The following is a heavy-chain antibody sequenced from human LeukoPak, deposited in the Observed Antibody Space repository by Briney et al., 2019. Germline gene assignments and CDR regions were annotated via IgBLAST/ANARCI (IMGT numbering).Heavy chain of an antibody. J-gene: IGHJ4*02. V-gene: IGHV3-21*01. CDR2: ISSSSSYI. D-gene: IGHD3-9*01. CDR3: ARDHDILTGYQFFDY. Sequence: PSGTLSLTCAVSGGSISSSNWWSWVRQAPGKGLEWVSSISSSSSYIYYADSVKGRFTISRDNAKNSLYLQMNSLRAEDTAVYYCARDHDILTGYQFFDYWGQGTLVTVSS. CDR1: GGSISSSN.